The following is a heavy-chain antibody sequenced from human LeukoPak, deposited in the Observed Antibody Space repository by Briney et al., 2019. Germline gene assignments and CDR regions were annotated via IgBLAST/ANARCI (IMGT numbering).Heavy chain of an antibody. CDR2: ITSSSSYI. CDR1: GFTFSSYT. CDR3: ASSSGGFNWFDP. V-gene: IGHV3-21*06. D-gene: IGHD3-22*01. J-gene: IGHJ5*02. Sequence: GGSLRLSCAASGFTFSSYTMIWVRQAPGKGLEWVSSITSSSSYIYYADSVKGRFTISRDNAKNTLYLQMNSLRVEDTAVYYCASSSGGFNWFDPWGQGTLVTVSS.